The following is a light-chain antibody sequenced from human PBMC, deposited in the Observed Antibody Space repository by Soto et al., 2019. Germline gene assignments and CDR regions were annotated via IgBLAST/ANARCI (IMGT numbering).Light chain of an antibody. Sequence: EIVLTQSPGTLSLSPGERATLSCRASQSVSSSYLAWYQQKPGQAPRLLIYGASSRATGIPDRFSGSGSGTDFTITISRLEPEDVAVSYCQQYGSAPLYTFGQGTKLEIK. CDR1: QSVSSSY. V-gene: IGKV3-20*01. CDR2: GAS. CDR3: QQYGSAPLYT. J-gene: IGKJ2*01.